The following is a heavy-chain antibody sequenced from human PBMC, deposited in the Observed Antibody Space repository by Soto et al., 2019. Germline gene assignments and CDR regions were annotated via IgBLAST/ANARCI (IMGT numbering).Heavy chain of an antibody. D-gene: IGHD1-20*01. Sequence: PGGSLRLSCAASEFTFSSYGMHWVRQSPGKGLEWVAVIWYDGSNKYYADSVKGRFTISRDNSKNTLYLQMNSLRAEDTAVYYCARDIGRITGISSYWGQGALVTVSS. CDR1: EFTFSSYG. CDR2: IWYDGSNK. V-gene: IGHV3-33*01. J-gene: IGHJ4*02. CDR3: ARDIGRITGISSY.